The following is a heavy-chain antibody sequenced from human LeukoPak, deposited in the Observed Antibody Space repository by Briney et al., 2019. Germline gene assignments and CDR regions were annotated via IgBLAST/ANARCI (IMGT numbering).Heavy chain of an antibody. CDR1: GYTCTSYY. Sequence: GASVKVSCKASGYTCTSYYMHWVRQAPGQGLEWMGIINPSGGSTSYAQKFRGRVTMTRDTSTSTVYMELSSLRSEDTAVYYCARGSIAVAGEAGHWGQGTLVTVSS. CDR2: INPSGGST. V-gene: IGHV1-46*01. J-gene: IGHJ4*02. CDR3: ARGSIAVAGEAGH. D-gene: IGHD6-19*01.